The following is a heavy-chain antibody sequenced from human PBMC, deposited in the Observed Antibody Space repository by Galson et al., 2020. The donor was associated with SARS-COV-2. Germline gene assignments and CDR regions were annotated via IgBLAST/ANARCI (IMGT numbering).Heavy chain of an antibody. D-gene: IGHD3-16*01. CDR1: GFSVSSDY. Sequence: QAGGSLRLSCAASGFSVSSDYMSWVRQAPGKGLEWVSVIYSGDNTFYTGSVKGRFTISRDNSKNTLYLQMNSLRADDTAVYYCVRDLGGDRYHWGQGTLVTVSS. J-gene: IGHJ5*02. CDR3: VRDLGGDRYH. CDR2: IYSGDNT. V-gene: IGHV3-53*01.